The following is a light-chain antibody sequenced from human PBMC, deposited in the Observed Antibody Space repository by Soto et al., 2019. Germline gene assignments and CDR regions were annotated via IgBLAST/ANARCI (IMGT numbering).Light chain of an antibody. CDR2: GAA. J-gene: IGKJ1*01. V-gene: IGKV3-20*01. Sequence: EIVLTQSPGTLSLSPGERATLSCRASQSVSGSSLAWYQQKTGQAPRLLLYGAASRATGIPARFSGSGSGTDFTLIISRLESEDFAVDYCHQYGSSPWTVGQGTKVEIK. CDR1: QSVSGSS. CDR3: HQYGSSPWT.